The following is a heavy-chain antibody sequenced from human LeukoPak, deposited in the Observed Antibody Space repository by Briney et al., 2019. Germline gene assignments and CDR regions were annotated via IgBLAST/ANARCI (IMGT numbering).Heavy chain of an antibody. J-gene: IGHJ3*02. V-gene: IGHV3-48*01. CDR3: AKTGLSGSYEFGAFDI. CDR2: ISSSSSTI. Sequence: GGSLRLSCAASGFTFSSYSMNWVRQAPGKGLEWVSYISSSSSTIYYADSVKGRFTISRDNAMNSLYLQMNSLRAEDTAVYYCAKTGLSGSYEFGAFDIWGQGTMVTVSS. CDR1: GFTFSSYS. D-gene: IGHD1-26*01.